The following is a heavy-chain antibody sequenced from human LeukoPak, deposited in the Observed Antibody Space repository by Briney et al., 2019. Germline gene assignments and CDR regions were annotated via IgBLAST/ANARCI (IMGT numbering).Heavy chain of an antibody. D-gene: IGHD3-10*01. CDR2: SSDSGGST. J-gene: IGHJ4*02. V-gene: IGHV3-23*01. CDR1: GFTFSSYG. Sequence: GGALRLSCAASGFTFSSYGTSWVRQAPGKGLVWVSASSDSGGSTYYADSVKGRFTISRDNSKNTLYLQMTSLRAEDTALYYCAKDRGPFAVVPEYWGQGTLVTVSS. CDR3: AKDRGPFAVVPEY.